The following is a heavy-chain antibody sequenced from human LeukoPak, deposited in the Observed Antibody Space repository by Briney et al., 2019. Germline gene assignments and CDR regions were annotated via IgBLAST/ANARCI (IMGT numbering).Heavy chain of an antibody. D-gene: IGHD6-19*01. V-gene: IGHV3-21*01. CDR3: VRDRLWLAFDY. J-gene: IGHJ4*02. CDR1: GFTFTDYT. Sequence: GGSLGLSCAASGFTFTDYTINWVRQAPGKGLEWLSCISSSKTFIHYADSVRGRFTSSRDNAKNSVYLQMNSLRAEDTAVYYCVRDRLWLAFDYWGQGTLVTVSS. CDR2: ISSSKTFI.